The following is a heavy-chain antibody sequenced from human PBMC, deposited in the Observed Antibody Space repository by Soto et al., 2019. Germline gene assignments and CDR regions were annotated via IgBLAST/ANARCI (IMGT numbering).Heavy chain of an antibody. V-gene: IGHV6-1*01. D-gene: IGHD6-6*01. CDR3: ARAPGVQQLVQDDNWFDP. CDR1: GDSVSSNSAA. J-gene: IGHJ5*02. CDR2: TYYRSKWYN. Sequence: QVQLQQSGPGLVKPSQTLSLTCAISGDSVSSNSAAWNWIRQSPSRGLEWLGRTYYRSKWYNDYAVSVKSRITINPDTSKNQFSLQLNSVTPEDTAVYYCARAPGVQQLVQDDNWFDPWGQGTLVTVSS.